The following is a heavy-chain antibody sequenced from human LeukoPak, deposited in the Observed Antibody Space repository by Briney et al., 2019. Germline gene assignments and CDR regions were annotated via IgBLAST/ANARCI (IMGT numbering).Heavy chain of an antibody. J-gene: IGHJ4*02. CDR1: GGSINSYY. CDR2: IYYSGNT. Sequence: SETLSLTCTVSGGSINSYYWSWIGQPPGTGLEWCGYIYYSGNTKYNPSLKSRVTILVDTSKNQFSLKLTSLTAADTAVYYCARQEMGYSYNLFDYWGQGTLVTVSS. D-gene: IGHD5-18*01. V-gene: IGHV4-59*08. CDR3: ARQEMGYSYNLFDY.